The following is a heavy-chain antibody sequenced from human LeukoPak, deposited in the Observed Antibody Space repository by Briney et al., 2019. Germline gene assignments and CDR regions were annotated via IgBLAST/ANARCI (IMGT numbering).Heavy chain of an antibody. CDR2: IYYSGST. Sequence: SETLSLTCTVSGGSISSYYWSWIRQPPGKGLEWIGYIYYSGSTNYNPSLKSRVTISVDTSKNQFSLKLSSVTAADTAVYYCARDGGRYYDPDAFDIWGQGTMVTVSS. V-gene: IGHV4-59*12. J-gene: IGHJ3*02. CDR3: ARDGGRYYDPDAFDI. D-gene: IGHD1-26*01. CDR1: GGSISSYY.